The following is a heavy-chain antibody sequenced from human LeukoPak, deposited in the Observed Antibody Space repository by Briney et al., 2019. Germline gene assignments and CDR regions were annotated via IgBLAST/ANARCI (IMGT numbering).Heavy chain of an antibody. Sequence: PSETLSLTCIVSGGSISSSGYYWGWIRQPPGKGLEWIGSIYYSGSTYYNPSLKSRVTISVDTSKNQFSLKLSSVTAADTAVYYCASIRGMHSSSGYFDYWGQGTLVTVSS. CDR1: GGSISSSGYY. D-gene: IGHD6-6*01. J-gene: IGHJ4*02. CDR2: IYYSGST. V-gene: IGHV4-39*07. CDR3: ASIRGMHSSSGYFDY.